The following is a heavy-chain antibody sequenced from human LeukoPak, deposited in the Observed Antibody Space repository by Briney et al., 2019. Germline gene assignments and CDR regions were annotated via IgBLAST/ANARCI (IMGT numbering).Heavy chain of an antibody. D-gene: IGHD6-6*01. V-gene: IGHV1-18*01. CDR1: GYTLNRYG. J-gene: IGHJ4*02. Sequence: AAVKVSCKASGYTLNRYGITRVRQAPGEGLEWIAWISVYKGNRRYARNFQCRIPLTTDKTTTTVYMELTNLRPDDTATYYCARDGQFEYSHLYYCDYWGQGTLVTVSS. CDR3: ARDGQFEYSHLYYCDY. CDR2: ISVYKGNR.